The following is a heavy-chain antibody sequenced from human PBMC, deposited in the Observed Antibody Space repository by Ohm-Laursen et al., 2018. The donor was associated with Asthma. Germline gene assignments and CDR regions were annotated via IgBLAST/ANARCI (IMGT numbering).Heavy chain of an antibody. J-gene: IGHJ4*02. CDR2: ISYDGSSK. D-gene: IGHD3-22*01. V-gene: IGHV3-30*03. Sequence: SLRLSCAAAGFTFSTYGMHWVRQAPGKGLEWVAIISYDGSSKYFTDSVKGRFTISRDNSKNTLYLQMNSLRAEDTAVYYCASQPYNSSGYYFAYWGQGTLVTVSS. CDR3: ASQPYNSSGYYFAY. CDR1: GFTFSTYG.